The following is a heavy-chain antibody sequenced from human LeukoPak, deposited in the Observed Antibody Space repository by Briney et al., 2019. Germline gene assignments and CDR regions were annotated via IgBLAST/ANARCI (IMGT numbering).Heavy chain of an antibody. V-gene: IGHV1-2*02. CDR1: GYTFTGYY. CDR3: AVWNGFSDFWSGPGDF. CDR2: INPNSGGT. J-gene: IGHJ4*02. Sequence: GASVKVSCKASGYTFTGYYMHWVRQAPGHGLEWMGWINPNSGGTNYAQKLQGRVTMTRDTSISTAYMELSRLRSDDSAVYYCAVWNGFSDFWSGPGDFWGQGALVTVSS. D-gene: IGHD3-3*01.